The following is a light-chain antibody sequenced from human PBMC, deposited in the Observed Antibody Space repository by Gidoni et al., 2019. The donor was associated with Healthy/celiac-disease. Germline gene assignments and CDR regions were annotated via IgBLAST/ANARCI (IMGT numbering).Light chain of an antibody. CDR2: EVS. J-gene: IGLJ2*01. CDR1: SSDVGGYNY. Sequence: QSALTHPASVSGSPGHSITSSCTGTSSDVGGYNYVSWYQQHPGKAPKLMIYEVSNRPSGVSNRFSGSKSGNTASLTISGLQAEDEADYYCSSYTSSSTLVFGGGTKLTVL. CDR3: SSYTSSSTLV. V-gene: IGLV2-14*01.